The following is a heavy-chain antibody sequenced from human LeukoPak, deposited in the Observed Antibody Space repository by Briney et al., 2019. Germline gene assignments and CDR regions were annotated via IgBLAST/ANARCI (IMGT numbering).Heavy chain of an antibody. CDR3: ARGSGRYRTNWFDP. D-gene: IGHD3-10*01. Sequence: SETLSLTCAVYGGSFSGYYWSWIRQPPGKGLEWIGEINHSGSTNYNPSLKSRVTISVDTSKNQFSLKLSSVTAADTAVYYCARGSGRYRTNWFDPWGQGTLVTVSS. V-gene: IGHV4-34*01. CDR1: GGSFSGYY. J-gene: IGHJ5*02. CDR2: INHSGST.